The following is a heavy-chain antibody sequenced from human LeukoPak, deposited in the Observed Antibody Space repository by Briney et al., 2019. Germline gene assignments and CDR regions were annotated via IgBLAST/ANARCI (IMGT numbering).Heavy chain of an antibody. CDR3: ARGGIPITMVRGVIRKNLGLGKGYYYMDV. J-gene: IGHJ6*03. CDR1: GYTFTSYD. CDR2: MNPNSGNT. V-gene: IGHV1-8*03. Sequence: ASVKVSCKASGYTFTSYDINWVRPATGQGLEWMGWMNPNSGNTGYAQKFQGRVTITRNTSISTAYMQLSSLRSEDTAVYYCARGGIPITMVRGVIRKNLGLGKGYYYMDVWGKGTTVTISS. D-gene: IGHD3-10*01.